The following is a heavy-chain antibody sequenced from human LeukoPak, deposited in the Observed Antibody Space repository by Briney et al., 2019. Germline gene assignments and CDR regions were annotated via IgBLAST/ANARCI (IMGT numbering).Heavy chain of an antibody. J-gene: IGHJ5*02. CDR3: VGYHSESPAP. Sequence: GGSLRLSCAASGFTINTNYMSWVRQAPGKGLEWVSGIYTGNSTIYADSVRGRFTISRDNSKNTFYPQMNSLRAEDTAVYYCVGYHSESPAPWGQGTLVTVSS. CDR2: IYTGNST. CDR1: GFTINTNY. V-gene: IGHV3-53*01. D-gene: IGHD3-10*01.